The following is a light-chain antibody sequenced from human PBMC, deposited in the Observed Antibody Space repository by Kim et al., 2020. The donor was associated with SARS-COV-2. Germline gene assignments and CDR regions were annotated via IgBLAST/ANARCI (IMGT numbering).Light chain of an antibody. Sequence: QRVTISCTGSSSNTGAGYDVHWYQQVPGTAPKLLIYGNSNRPSGVPDRFSGSKSGTSASLAITGLQAEDEADYYCQSYDSSLSGVVFGGGTQLTVL. CDR1: SSNTGAGYD. CDR3: QSYDSSLSGVV. V-gene: IGLV1-40*01. J-gene: IGLJ2*01. CDR2: GNS.